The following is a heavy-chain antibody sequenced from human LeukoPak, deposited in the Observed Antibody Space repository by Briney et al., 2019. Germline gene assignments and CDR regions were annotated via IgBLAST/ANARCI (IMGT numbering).Heavy chain of an antibody. D-gene: IGHD1-1*01. J-gene: IGHJ5*02. CDR2: ISYSGST. V-gene: IGHV4-59*12. CDR1: GGSISSYY. CDR3: AREGTAGTNLNWFDP. Sequence: PSETLSLTCTVSGGSISSYYWSWIRQPPGKGLEWIGDISYSGSTNFNPSLKSRVTISVDTSKNQFSLKLSSVTAADTAVYYCAREGTAGTNLNWFDPWGQGTLATVSS.